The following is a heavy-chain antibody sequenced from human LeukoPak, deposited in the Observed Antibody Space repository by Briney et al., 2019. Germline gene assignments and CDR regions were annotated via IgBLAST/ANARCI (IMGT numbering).Heavy chain of an antibody. CDR3: ATDESNSFFF. V-gene: IGHV3-15*01. J-gene: IGHJ4*02. D-gene: IGHD2/OR15-2a*01. CDR2: ITSKTDGGIT. Sequence: GGSLRLSCAASGFTFSSYAMSWVRQAPGKGLEWVGRITSKTDGGITDSAAPVKGRFTVSRDDSKNTLFLQMSSLRAEDTAVYYCATDESNSFFFWGQGTLVTVSS. CDR1: GFTFSSYA.